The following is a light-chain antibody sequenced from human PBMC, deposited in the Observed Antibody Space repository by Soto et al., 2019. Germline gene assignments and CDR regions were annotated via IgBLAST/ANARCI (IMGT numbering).Light chain of an antibody. CDR1: SSDVAVSTY. CDR2: EVT. V-gene: IGLV2-14*01. Sequence: QLVLTQPASVSESLGQSITISCTGSSSDVAVSTYVSWHRQHPGKAPEVIIYEVTNRPSGVSDRFSGSKSGDTASLTVSGLQAEDEADYYCSSYTTSHGLVFGGGTKLTVL. CDR3: SSYTTSHGLV. J-gene: IGLJ3*02.